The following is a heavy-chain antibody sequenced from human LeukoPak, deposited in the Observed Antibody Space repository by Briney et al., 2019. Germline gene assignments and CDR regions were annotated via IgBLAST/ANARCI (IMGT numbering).Heavy chain of an antibody. CDR1: RGTFSSYA. CDR3: ARAEKWLLPLGMDV. D-gene: IGHD3-22*01. V-gene: IGHV1-69*01. J-gene: IGHJ6*02. Sequence: ASVKVSCKASRGTFSSYAISWVRQAPGQGLEWMGGIIPIFGTANYAQKFQGRVTITADESTSTAYMELSSLRSEDTAVYYCARAEKWLLPLGMDVWGQGTTVTVSS. CDR2: IIPIFGTA.